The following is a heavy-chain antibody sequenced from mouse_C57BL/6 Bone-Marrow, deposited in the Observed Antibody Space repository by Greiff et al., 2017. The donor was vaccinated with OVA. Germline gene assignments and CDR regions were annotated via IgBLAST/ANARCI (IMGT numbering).Heavy chain of an antibody. CDR1: GYTFTDYE. V-gene: IGHV1-15*01. Sequence: QVQLQQSGAELVRPGASVTLSCKASGYTFTDYEMHWVKQTPVHGLEWIGAIDPETGGTAYNQKFKGKAILTADKSSSTAYMELRSLTSEDSAVYYCTRRGPSYWYFDVWGTGTTVTVSS. CDR3: TRRGPSYWYFDV. CDR2: IDPETGGT. J-gene: IGHJ1*03.